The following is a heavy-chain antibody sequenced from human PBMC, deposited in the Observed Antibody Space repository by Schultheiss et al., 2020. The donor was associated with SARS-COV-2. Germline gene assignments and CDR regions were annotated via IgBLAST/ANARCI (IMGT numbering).Heavy chain of an antibody. J-gene: IGHJ4*02. D-gene: IGHD6-19*01. CDR2: IYYSGST. CDR3: ARRTIAVAGCELDY. V-gene: IGHV4-59*12. Sequence: SETLSLTCAVSGGSISSYYWSWIRQPPGKGLEWIGYIYYSGSTNYNPSLKSRVTISVDTSKNQFSLKLSSVTAADTAMYYCARRTIAVAGCELDYWGQGTLVTVSS. CDR1: GGSISSYY.